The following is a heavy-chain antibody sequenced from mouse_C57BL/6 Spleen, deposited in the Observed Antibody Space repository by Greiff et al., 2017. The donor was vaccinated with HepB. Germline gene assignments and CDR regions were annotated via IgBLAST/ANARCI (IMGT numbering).Heavy chain of an antibody. Sequence: VQVVESGAELARPGASVKLSCKASGYTFTSYGISWVKQRTGQGLEWIGEIYPRSGNTYYNEKFKGKATLTADKSSSTAYMELRSLTSEDAAVYCCARGTTVVARKLFDDWGQGTTLTVSS. D-gene: IGHD1-1*01. CDR2: IYPRSGNT. J-gene: IGHJ2*01. CDR3: ARGTTVVARKLFDD. CDR1: GYTFTSYG. V-gene: IGHV1-81*01.